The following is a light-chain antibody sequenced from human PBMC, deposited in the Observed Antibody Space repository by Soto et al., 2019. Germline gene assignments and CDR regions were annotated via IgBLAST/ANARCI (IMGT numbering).Light chain of an antibody. CDR1: SSDVGGYNY. CDR2: EVN. J-gene: IGLJ1*01. Sequence: QSALTQPPSASGSPGQSVTISCTGTSSDVGGYNYVSWYQQYPGKVPKLMIYEVNKRPSGVRDRFSGSKSGNTASLTVSGLQAEDAADYYCTSYAGGNNVFGTGTKLTVL. CDR3: TSYAGGNNV. V-gene: IGLV2-8*01.